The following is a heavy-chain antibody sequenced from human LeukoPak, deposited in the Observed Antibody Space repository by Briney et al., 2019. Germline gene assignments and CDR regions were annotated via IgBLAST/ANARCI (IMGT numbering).Heavy chain of an antibody. D-gene: IGHD1-26*01. CDR1: GFTLSSSA. CDR3: SRDPTYYLRYGYFDY. CDR2: INNVGSHI. Sequence: PGGSLRLSCAASGFTLSSSAMNWARQAPGKGLEWVSSINNVGSHIYYAGSVKGRFTISRDNTKNSLYLQMNSLRAEDTAVYYCSRDPTYYLRYGYFDYWGQGALVTVSS. J-gene: IGHJ4*02. V-gene: IGHV3-21*01.